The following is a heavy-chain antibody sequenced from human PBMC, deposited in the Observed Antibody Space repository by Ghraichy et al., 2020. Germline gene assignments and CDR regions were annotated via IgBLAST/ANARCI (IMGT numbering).Heavy chain of an antibody. CDR3: ARDTGSSGSSNAFDI. Sequence: SETPSLTCTVSGGSISSYYWSWIRQPPGKGLEWIGYIYYSGSTNYNPSLKSRVTISVDTSKNQFSLKLSSVTAADTAVYYCARDTGSSGSSNAFDIWGQGTMVTVSS. D-gene: IGHD6-19*01. CDR1: GGSISSYY. CDR2: IYYSGST. V-gene: IGHV4-59*01. J-gene: IGHJ3*02.